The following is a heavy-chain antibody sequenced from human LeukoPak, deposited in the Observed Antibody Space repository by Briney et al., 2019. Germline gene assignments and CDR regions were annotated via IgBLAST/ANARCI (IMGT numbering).Heavy chain of an antibody. D-gene: IGHD1/OR15-1a*01. V-gene: IGHV1-69*13. CDR1: GGTFISYA. CDR2: IIPIFGTA. J-gene: IGHJ6*02. Sequence: SVKVSCKASGGTFISYAISWVRQAPGQGLEWMGGIIPIFGTANYAQKFQGRVTITADESTSTAYMELSSLRSEDTAVYYCASQAEQDDYYYYGMDVWGQGTTVTVSS. CDR3: ASQAEQDDYYYYGMDV.